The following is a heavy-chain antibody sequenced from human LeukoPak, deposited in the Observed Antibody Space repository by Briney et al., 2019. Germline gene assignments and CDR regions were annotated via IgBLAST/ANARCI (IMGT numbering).Heavy chain of an antibody. D-gene: IGHD4-17*01. CDR3: ARQDDYGPNWFDP. J-gene: IGHJ5*02. Sequence: PSETLSLTCTVSGGSISSYYWSWIRQPPGKGLEWIGYIYYSGSTNYNPSLKSRVTISVDTSKNQFSLKLSSVTAADTAVYYCARQDDYGPNWFDPWGQGTLVTVSS. CDR2: IYYSGST. CDR1: GGSISSYY. V-gene: IGHV4-59*08.